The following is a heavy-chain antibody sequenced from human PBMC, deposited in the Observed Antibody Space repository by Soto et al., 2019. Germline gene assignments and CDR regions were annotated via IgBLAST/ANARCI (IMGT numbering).Heavy chain of an antibody. CDR1: GGSISPYY. CDR2: IYYSGST. CDR3: ARDPSYGMDA. V-gene: IGHV4-59*12. Sequence: SETLSLTCSVSGGSISPYYWSWIRQPPGKGLEWIGYIYYSGSTNYNPSLKSRVTISVDTSKNQFSLKLSSVTAADTAVYYCARDPSYGMDAWGQGTTVTVSS. J-gene: IGHJ6*02.